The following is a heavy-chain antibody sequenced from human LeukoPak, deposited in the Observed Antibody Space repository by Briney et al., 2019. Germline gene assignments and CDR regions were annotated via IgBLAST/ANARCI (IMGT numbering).Heavy chain of an antibody. D-gene: IGHD3-22*01. CDR2: IKEDEIEI. J-gene: IGHJ5*02. Sequence: GGSLRLSCAASVFAFNSQTMSWVRQAPWKGLEWVASIKEDEIEIHYVDSVKGRFTISRDNAKDSLCLQMNSLRVEDTAVYYCARGGFRHFDPWGQGTLVTVSS. V-gene: IGHV3-7*01. CDR1: VFAFNSQT. CDR3: ARGGFRHFDP.